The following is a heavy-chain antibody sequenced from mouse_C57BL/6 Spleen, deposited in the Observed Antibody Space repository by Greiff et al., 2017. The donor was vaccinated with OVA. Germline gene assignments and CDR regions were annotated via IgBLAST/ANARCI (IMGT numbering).Heavy chain of an antibody. CDR3: ARSGYGNYLPPYAMDY. CDR1: GYTFTSYW. J-gene: IGHJ4*01. Sequence: QVHLQQPGAELVRPGTSVKLSCKASGYTFTSYWMHWVKQRPGQGLEWIGVIDPSDSYTNYNQKFKGKATLTVDTSSSTAYMQISSLTSEDSAVYYCARSGYGNYLPPYAMDYWGQGTSVTVSS. D-gene: IGHD2-10*02. CDR2: IDPSDSYT. V-gene: IGHV1-59*01.